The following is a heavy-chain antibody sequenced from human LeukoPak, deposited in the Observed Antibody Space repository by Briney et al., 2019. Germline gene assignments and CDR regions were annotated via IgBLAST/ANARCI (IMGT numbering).Heavy chain of an antibody. CDR1: GFTFSDYY. Sequence: GGSLRLSCAASGFTFSDYYMSWIRQVPGKGLEWVSYTSGSSSYTNYADSVKGRFTIPRDNANNSLYLQMNSLRAEDAAVYYCARRALGSYYGYYFDYWGQGTLVTVSS. D-gene: IGHD1-26*01. CDR2: TSGSSSYT. J-gene: IGHJ4*02. CDR3: ARRALGSYYGYYFDY. V-gene: IGHV3-11*03.